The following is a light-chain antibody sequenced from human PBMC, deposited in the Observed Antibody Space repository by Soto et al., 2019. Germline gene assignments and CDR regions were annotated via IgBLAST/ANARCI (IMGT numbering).Light chain of an antibody. V-gene: IGKV1-39*01. Sequence: DIQMTQSPSSLSASVGDRVTITCRASQSISSYLNLYQQKPGKAPKLLIYAASSLQSGVPSRFSGSGSGTDFTLTISSLQPEDFATYYCQQFNNYPLTFGGGTKVDIK. CDR2: AAS. CDR1: QSISSY. CDR3: QQFNNYPLT. J-gene: IGKJ4*01.